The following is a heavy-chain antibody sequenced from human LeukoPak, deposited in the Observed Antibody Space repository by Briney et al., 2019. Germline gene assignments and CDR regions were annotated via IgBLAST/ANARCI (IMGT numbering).Heavy chain of an antibody. CDR2: ITSNGGST. Sequence: GGSLRLSCAASGFTFSSYTMHWVRQAPGKGLEFVSAITSNGGSTYYANSVKGRFTISRDNPKNTLYLQMGSLRADDMAVYYCARRLVGPQGRWFDPWGQGTLVTVSS. J-gene: IGHJ5*02. CDR3: ARRLVGPQGRWFDP. V-gene: IGHV3-64*01. CDR1: GFTFSSYT. D-gene: IGHD1-26*01.